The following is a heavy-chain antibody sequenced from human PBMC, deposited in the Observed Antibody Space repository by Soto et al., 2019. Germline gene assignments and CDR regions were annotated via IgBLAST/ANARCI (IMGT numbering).Heavy chain of an antibody. Sequence: SETLSLTCTVSGGSISSYYWSWIRQPPXKGLEWIGYIYYSGSTNYNPSLKSRVTISVDTSKNQFSLKLSSVTAADTAVYYCARLASYDSSGYYSTYFDYWGQGTLVTVSS. CDR1: GGSISSYY. V-gene: IGHV4-59*01. CDR2: IYYSGST. CDR3: ARLASYDSSGYYSTYFDY. D-gene: IGHD3-22*01. J-gene: IGHJ4*02.